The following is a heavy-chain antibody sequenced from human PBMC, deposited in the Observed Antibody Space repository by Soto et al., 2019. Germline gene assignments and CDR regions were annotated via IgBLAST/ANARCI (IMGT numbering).Heavy chain of an antibody. V-gene: IGHV3-23*01. CDR1: GFTFSSYA. J-gene: IGHJ5*02. D-gene: IGHD3-3*01. CDR3: AIYQAIDFWSGYMWFDP. CDR2: ISGSGGST. Sequence: GGSLRLSCAASGFTFSSYAMSWVRQAPGKGLEWVSAISGSGGSTYYADSVKGRFTISRDNSKNTLYLQMNSLRAEDTAVYYCAIYQAIDFWSGYMWFDPWGQGTPVTVSS.